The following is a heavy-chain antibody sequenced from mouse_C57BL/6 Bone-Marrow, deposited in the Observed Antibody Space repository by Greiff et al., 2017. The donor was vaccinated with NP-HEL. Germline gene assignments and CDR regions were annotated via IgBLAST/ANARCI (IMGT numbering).Heavy chain of an antibody. V-gene: IGHV1-19*01. CDR3: LRESPWYFDV. CDR1: GYTFTDYY. J-gene: IGHJ1*03. Sequence: VQLQQSGPVLVKPGASVKMSCKASGYTFTDYYMNWVKQSHGKSLEWIGVINPYNGGTSYNQKFKGKATLTVDKSSSTAYMELNSLTSEDSAVYYCLRESPWYFDVWGTGTTVTVSS. CDR2: INPYNGGT.